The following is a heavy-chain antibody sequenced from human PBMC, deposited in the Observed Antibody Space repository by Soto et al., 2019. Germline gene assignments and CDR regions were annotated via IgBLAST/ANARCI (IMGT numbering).Heavy chain of an antibody. CDR2: IYYSGST. D-gene: IGHD3-10*01. CDR3: ARDRVVRGVDY. J-gene: IGHJ4*02. V-gene: IGHV4-30-4*01. CDR1: GGSISSGDYY. Sequence: PSETLSLTCTVSGGSISSGDYYWSWIRQPPGKGLEWIGYIYYSGSTYYNPSLKSRVTISVDTSKNQFSLKLSSVTAADTAVYYCARDRVVRGVDYWGQGALVTVSS.